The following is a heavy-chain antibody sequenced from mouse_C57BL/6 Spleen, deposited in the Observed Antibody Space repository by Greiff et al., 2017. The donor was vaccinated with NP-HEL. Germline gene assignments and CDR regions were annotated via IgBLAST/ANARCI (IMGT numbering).Heavy chain of an antibody. CDR1: GYTFTSYW. J-gene: IGHJ1*03. D-gene: IGHD2-12*01. CDR2: IDPSDSYT. V-gene: IGHV1-69*01. Sequence: QVQLQQSGAELVMPGASVKLSCKASGYTFTSYWMHWVKQRPGQGLEWIGEIDPSDSYTNYNQKFKGKSTLTVDKSSSTAYMQLSSLTSEDSAVYYCARDYSRYFDVWGTGTTVTVSS. CDR3: ARDYSRYFDV.